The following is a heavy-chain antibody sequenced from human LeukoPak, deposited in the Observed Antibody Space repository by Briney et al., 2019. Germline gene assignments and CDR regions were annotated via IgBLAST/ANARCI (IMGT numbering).Heavy chain of an antibody. CDR2: VSAYNSNT. D-gene: IGHD3-22*01. Sequence: ASVNVSCKASGYTFSSYAISWVRQAPGQGLEWMGWVSAYNSNTNYARNLQGRVSMTTDTSTSTAYMEMRSLRSDDTAVYYCARVPPGAMMGYYHYYLDVWGKGTTVTVSS. J-gene: IGHJ6*03. CDR3: ARVPPGAMMGYYHYYLDV. CDR1: GYTFSSYA. V-gene: IGHV1-18*01.